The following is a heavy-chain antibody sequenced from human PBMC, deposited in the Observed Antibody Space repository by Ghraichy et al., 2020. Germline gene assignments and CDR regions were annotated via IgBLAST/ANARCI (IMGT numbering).Heavy chain of an antibody. CDR1: GSTFSKYI. J-gene: IGHJ3*02. CDR2: IIPVLGIA. CDR3: ANMIVMVGEDAFDI. D-gene: IGHD2-21*01. Sequence: SVKVSCKASGSTFSKYIIDWVRQAPGQGLEWMGKIIPVLGIANSADKFQDRVTFTADNSTSTAYMELSSLTSEDTAVYYCANMIVMVGEDAFDIWGQGTMVTVSS. V-gene: IGHV1-69*02.